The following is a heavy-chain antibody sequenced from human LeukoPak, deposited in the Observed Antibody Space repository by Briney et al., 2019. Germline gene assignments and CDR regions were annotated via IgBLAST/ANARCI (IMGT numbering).Heavy chain of an antibody. D-gene: IGHD1-26*01. CDR3: AKDVRVGGGGMDV. V-gene: IGHV3-20*04. CDR2: INWDGGST. J-gene: IGHJ6*02. CDR1: GFTFDNYG. Sequence: PGGSLRLSCAASGFTFDNYGMSWVRQVPGKGLEWVSGINWDGGSTGYADSVKGRFTISRDNAKNSLYVQMNSLRPEDTAVYYCAKDVRVGGGGMDVWGQGTPVTVSS.